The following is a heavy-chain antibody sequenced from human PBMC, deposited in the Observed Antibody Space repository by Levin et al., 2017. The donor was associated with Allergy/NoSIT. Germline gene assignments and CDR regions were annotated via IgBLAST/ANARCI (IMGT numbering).Heavy chain of an antibody. CDR3: ARDRYSGYDPYNYYMDV. J-gene: IGHJ6*03. CDR2: IYYSGST. D-gene: IGHD5-12*01. V-gene: IGHV4-59*01. Sequence: SQTLSLTCTVSGGSISSYYWSWIRQPPGKGLEWIGYIYYSGSTNYNPSLKSRVTISVDTSKNQFSLKLSSVTAADTAVYYCARDRYSGYDPYNYYMDVWGKGTTVTVSS. CDR1: GGSISSYY.